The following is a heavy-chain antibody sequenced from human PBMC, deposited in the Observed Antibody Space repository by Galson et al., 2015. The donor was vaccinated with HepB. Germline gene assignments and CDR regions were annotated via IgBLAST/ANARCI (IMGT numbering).Heavy chain of an antibody. CDR2: IYWTDDK. D-gene: IGHD5-18*01. CDR3: AHSPFSYGWQPRYFDS. J-gene: IGHJ4*02. CDR1: GVSLTSSGVG. V-gene: IGHV2-5*01. Sequence: PALVKPTQTLTLTCTLSGVSLTSSGVGVGWIRQPPGKALEWLALIYWTDDKRYNPSLAERLTITKDTSKNQVVLTMTDMHPVDTATYYCAHSPFSYGWQPRYFDSWGQGSLVTVSS.